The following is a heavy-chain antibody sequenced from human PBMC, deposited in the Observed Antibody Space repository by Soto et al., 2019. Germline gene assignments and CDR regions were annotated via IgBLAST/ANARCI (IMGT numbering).Heavy chain of an antibody. V-gene: IGHV3-23*01. J-gene: IGHJ6*02. Sequence: GGSLRLSCAASGFTFSSYAMSWVRQAPGKGLEWVSAISVSGGGTYYADSVKGRFTISRDNSKNTLYLQMNSLRAEDTAVYYCAKDNGDSSQYYYYGMDVWGQGTTVTVSS. D-gene: IGHD4-17*01. CDR3: AKDNGDSSQYYYYGMDV. CDR1: GFTFSSYA. CDR2: ISVSGGGT.